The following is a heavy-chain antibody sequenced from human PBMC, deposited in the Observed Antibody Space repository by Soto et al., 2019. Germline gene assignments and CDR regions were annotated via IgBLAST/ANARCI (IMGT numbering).Heavy chain of an antibody. J-gene: IGHJ6*02. CDR2: IYHRGST. CDR1: GGSISSGGYS. V-gene: IGHV4-30-2*01. D-gene: IGHD5-12*01. CDR3: ARRRGFPYYYGMDV. Sequence: QLQLQESGSGLVKPSQTLSLTCAVSGGSISSGGYSWSWIRQPPGKGLEWIGYIYHRGSTYYNPFVKGRVTISVDRSETQFSLKLGSVTAADTAVYYCARRRGFPYYYGMDVWGQGTTVTVSS.